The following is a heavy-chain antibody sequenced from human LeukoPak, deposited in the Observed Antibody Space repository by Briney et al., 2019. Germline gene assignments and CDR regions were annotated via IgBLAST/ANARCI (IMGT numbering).Heavy chain of an antibody. V-gene: IGHV3-20*01. D-gene: IGHD3-16*01. Sequence: PGGSLRLSCAASGFTFDDYGMSWVRQAPGKGLEWVSGINWKGGSTGYAYSVTGRFTISRDNAKNSLYLQMNSLRAEDTALYHCAKRPRAKEGEYWGKGTLVTVSS. J-gene: IGHJ4*02. CDR3: AKRPRAKEGEY. CDR1: GFTFDDYG. CDR2: INWKGGST.